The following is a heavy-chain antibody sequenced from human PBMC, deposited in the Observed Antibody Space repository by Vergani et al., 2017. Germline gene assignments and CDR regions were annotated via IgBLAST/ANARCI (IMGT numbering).Heavy chain of an antibody. CDR1: GLTFSDSA. CDR3: FYDFWAGYDSGDV. V-gene: IGHV3-73*01. Sequence: VQILQSGGGVVQPGGSLRLSCATSGLTFSDSAIHWVRQTSGKGLEWIGRIRDKAYNYATVYAVSVKGRFTISRDDSKKTAYLQMNGLTTEDTAVYYCFYDFWAGYDSGDVWGKGTTVTVSS. CDR2: IRDKAYNYAT. D-gene: IGHD3/OR15-3a*01. J-gene: IGHJ6*04.